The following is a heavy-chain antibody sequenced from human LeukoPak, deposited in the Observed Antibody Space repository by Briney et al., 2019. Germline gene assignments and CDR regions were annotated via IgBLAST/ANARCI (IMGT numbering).Heavy chain of an antibody. D-gene: IGHD2-2*01. CDR3: AKDAPPYCSSTSCFGY. V-gene: IGHV3-30*02. Sequence: GGSLRLSCAASGFTFSSYGMHWVRQAPGKGLEWVAFIRYDGSNKYYADSVKSRFTISRDNSKNTLYLQMNRLRAEDTAVYYCAKDAPPYCSSTSCFGYWGQGTLVTVSS. J-gene: IGHJ4*02. CDR1: GFTFSSYG. CDR2: IRYDGSNK.